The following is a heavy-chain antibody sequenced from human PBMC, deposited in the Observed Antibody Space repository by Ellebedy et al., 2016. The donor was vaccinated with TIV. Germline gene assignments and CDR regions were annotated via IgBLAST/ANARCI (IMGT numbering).Heavy chain of an antibody. CDR3: ARRGSYVDYAVQNNSWFDT. D-gene: IGHD1-26*01. CDR1: GFSFRSYW. Sequence: PGGSLRLSCAASGFSFRSYWMGWVRQAPGKGLETVANIYQDGGVQYYVDSVKGRFTISRDNADNSLFLQMNSLRAEDTAVYFCARRGSYVDYAVQNNSWFDTWGRGTLVAVSS. V-gene: IGHV3-7*01. CDR2: IYQDGGVQ. J-gene: IGHJ5*02.